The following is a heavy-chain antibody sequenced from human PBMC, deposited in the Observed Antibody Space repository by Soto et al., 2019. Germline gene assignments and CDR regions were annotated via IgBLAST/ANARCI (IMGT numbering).Heavy chain of an antibody. CDR3: TREYCSSTSCYRGYKYYYGMDV. CDR1: RLTFYSYE. D-gene: IGHD2-2*02. V-gene: IGHV3-48*03. Sequence: GGALRLSCAASRLTFYSYEMNWVRQAPGKGLEWVSHISSSGNTIYYADSVKGRFTISRDNAKNSLYLQMDSLRAEDTAVYYCTREYCSSTSCYRGYKYYYGMDVWGQGTTVTVSS. J-gene: IGHJ6*02. CDR2: ISSSGNTI.